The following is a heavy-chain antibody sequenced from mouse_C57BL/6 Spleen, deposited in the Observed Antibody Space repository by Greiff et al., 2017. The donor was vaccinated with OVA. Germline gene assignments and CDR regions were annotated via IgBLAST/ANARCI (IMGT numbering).Heavy chain of an antibody. CDR2: ISNLAYSI. CDR1: GFTFSDYG. V-gene: IGHV5-15*01. Sequence: EVQGVESGGGLVQPGGSLKLSCAASGFTFSDYGMAWVRQAPRKGPEWVAFISNLAYSIYYADTVTGRFTISRENAKNTLYLEMSSLRSEDTAMYYCARYYGEGYFDVWGTGTTVTVSS. J-gene: IGHJ1*03. CDR3: ARYYGEGYFDV. D-gene: IGHD1-2*01.